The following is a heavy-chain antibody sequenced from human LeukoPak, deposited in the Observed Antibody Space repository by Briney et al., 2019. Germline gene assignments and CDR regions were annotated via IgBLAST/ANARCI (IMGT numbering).Heavy chain of an antibody. CDR3: ARSYSSRPLDY. V-gene: IGHV3-21*01. CDR2: ISGRSNHI. CDR1: GFTLSSYS. J-gene: IGHJ4*02. D-gene: IGHD6-13*01. Sequence: GGSLRLSCAVSGFTLSSYSMNWVRQAPGKGLEWVSCISGRSNHIYYGDSVKGRFTISRDNAKNSLYLQMNSLRAEDTAVYYCARSYSSRPLDYWGQGTLVTVSS.